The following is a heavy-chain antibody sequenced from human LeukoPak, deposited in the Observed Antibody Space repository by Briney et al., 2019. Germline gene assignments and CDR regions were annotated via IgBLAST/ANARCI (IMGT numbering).Heavy chain of an antibody. Sequence: GGFVRLSCVASGFTFSGHWMHWVRQVPGKGLVAVARIAPDGSATTYADSVKGRFTISRDNAKNTLYLEMNSLTAEDTALYYCTRSGYYNGYDYWGQGTLVTVSS. CDR2: IAPDGSAT. J-gene: IGHJ4*02. CDR1: GFTFSGHW. D-gene: IGHD3-10*01. CDR3: TRSGYYNGYDY. V-gene: IGHV3-74*03.